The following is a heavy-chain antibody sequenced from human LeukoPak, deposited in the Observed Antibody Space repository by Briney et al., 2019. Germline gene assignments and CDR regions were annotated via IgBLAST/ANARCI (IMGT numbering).Heavy chain of an antibody. V-gene: IGHV3-7*01. D-gene: IGHD1-14*01. CDR1: GFTFSTYW. J-gene: IGHJ4*02. CDR3: ARNVYRTFDS. Sequence: PGGSLRLYCAASGFTFSTYWMSWVRQAPGKGLEWVANIEQDGSEKYYVDSVKDRFTISRDNAKNSLYLQMNSLRVEDTAVYYCARNVYRTFDSWDQGTLVTVSS. CDR2: IEQDGSEK.